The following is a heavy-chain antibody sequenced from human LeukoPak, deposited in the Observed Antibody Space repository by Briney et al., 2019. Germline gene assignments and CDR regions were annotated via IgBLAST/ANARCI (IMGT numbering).Heavy chain of an antibody. CDR1: GFTFSTYN. D-gene: IGHD3-3*01. J-gene: IGHJ4*02. CDR3: ARDSGVDAYIDC. V-gene: IGHV3-48*01. Sequence: GGSLRLSCAASGFTFSTYNMDCVREAPGKGLEWVSYISTSSATIYYADSVKGRFHISRHNAKNSLYLQMNSLRGEDTAVYYCARDSGVDAYIDCWGQGALVTVSA. CDR2: ISTSSATI.